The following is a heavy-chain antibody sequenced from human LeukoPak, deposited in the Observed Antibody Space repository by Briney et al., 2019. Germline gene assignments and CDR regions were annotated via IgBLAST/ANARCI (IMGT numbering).Heavy chain of an antibody. J-gene: IGHJ6*02. V-gene: IGHV4-34*01. D-gene: IGHD6-13*01. Sequence: SETLSLTCAVYGGSFSGYYWSWIRQPPGKGLEWIGEINHSGSTNYNPSLKSRVTISVDTSKNQFSLKLSSVTAEDTAVYYCARDVWAAAGGYYYGMDVWGQGTTVTVSS. CDR3: ARDVWAAAGGYYYGMDV. CDR2: INHSGST. CDR1: GGSFSGYY.